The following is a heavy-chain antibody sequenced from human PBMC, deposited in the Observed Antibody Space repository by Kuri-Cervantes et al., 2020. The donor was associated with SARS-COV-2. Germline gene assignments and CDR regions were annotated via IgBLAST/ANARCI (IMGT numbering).Heavy chain of an antibody. CDR2: ISGSGGST. Sequence: ETLSLTCAASGFTFSSYAMSWVRQAPGKGLEWVSAISGSGGSTYYADSVKGRFTISRDNSKNTLYLQMNSLRAEDTAVYYCAKPYNHGGNSGWGQGTLVTVSS. J-gene: IGHJ4*02. CDR3: AKPYNHGGNSG. V-gene: IGHV3-23*01. CDR1: GFTFSSYA. D-gene: IGHD4-23*01.